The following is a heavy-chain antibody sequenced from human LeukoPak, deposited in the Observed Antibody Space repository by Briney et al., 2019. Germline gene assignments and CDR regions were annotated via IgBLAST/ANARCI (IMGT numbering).Heavy chain of an antibody. J-gene: IGHJ4*02. CDR2: IYYSGST. CDR1: GGSISSSSYY. D-gene: IGHD6-19*01. CDR3: ASTSSGWYYY. V-gene: IGHV4-39*01. Sequence: PSETLSLTCTVSGGSISSSSYYWGWIRQPPGKGLEWIGSIYYSGSTYYNPSLKSRVTISVDTSKNQFSLKLSSVTAADTAVYYCASTSSGWYYYWGQGTLVTVSS.